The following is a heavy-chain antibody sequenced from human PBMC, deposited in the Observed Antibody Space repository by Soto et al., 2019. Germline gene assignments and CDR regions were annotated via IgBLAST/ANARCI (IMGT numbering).Heavy chain of an antibody. J-gene: IGHJ4*02. D-gene: IGHD2-15*01. CDR2: IIPIFGTA. CDR1: GGTFSSYA. Sequence: QVQLVQSGAEVKKPGSSVKVSCKASGGTFSSYAISWVRQAPGQGLEWMGGIIPIFGTANYAQKFQGRVKITADESTSTEYMGLSSLGSADTAVYYGARSMARVVVVATLGYWGQGTLVTVSS. CDR3: ARSMARVVVVATLGY. V-gene: IGHV1-69*12.